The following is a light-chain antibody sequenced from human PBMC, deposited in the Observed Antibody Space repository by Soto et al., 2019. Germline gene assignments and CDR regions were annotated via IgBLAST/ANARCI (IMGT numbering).Light chain of an antibody. J-gene: IGLJ3*02. Sequence: QSVLIQPPSASGTPGQRVTISCSGTSSNIGTNTVNWYQHFPGTAPKLLIYSNNQRPSGVPVRFSDSKSGTSASLAISGLQSEDEADYSCAGWDDSVNGWVFGGGTKLTVL. CDR1: SSNIGTNT. CDR3: AGWDDSVNGWV. CDR2: SNN. V-gene: IGLV1-44*01.